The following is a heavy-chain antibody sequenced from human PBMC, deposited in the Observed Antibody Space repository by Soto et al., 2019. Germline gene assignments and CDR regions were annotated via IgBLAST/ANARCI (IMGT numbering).Heavy chain of an antibody. Sequence: DVQLVESGGGLIQPGESLRLSCAAFGLTISGKKYVAWVRQAPGKVLEWVSALYDVDGSFYADSVKGRFTTSSDSSKTTVYLQMNDLRPDDTAVYYCATWHEREHAYDVWGQGTMVTVSS. CDR2: LYDVDGS. D-gene: IGHD1-1*01. CDR3: ATWHEREHAYDV. J-gene: IGHJ3*01. V-gene: IGHV3-53*01. CDR1: GLTISGKKY.